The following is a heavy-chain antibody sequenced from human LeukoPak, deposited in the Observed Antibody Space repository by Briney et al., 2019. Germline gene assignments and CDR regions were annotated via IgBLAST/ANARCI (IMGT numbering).Heavy chain of an antibody. CDR2: LHSGGAT. D-gene: IGHD1-26*01. Sequence: GGSLRLSCAASGFTVSANYMSWVRQAPGKGLEWVSGLHSGGATYYADSVKGRFTISRDNSKNTLYLQTNILTPEDTAVYYCARVAQSGSYPLDHWGQGTRVSVSS. J-gene: IGHJ4*02. CDR1: GFTVSANY. CDR3: ARVAQSGSYPLDH. V-gene: IGHV3-66*02.